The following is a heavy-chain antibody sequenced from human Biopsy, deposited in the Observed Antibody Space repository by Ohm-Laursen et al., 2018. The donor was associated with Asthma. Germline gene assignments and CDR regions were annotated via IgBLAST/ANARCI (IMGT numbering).Heavy chain of an antibody. D-gene: IGHD3-16*01. CDR1: GFTFMTYG. CDR3: ARDFSRAIMIGGGREHYFDF. J-gene: IGHJ4*02. CDR2: VGSDESYT. V-gene: IGHV3-33*01. Sequence: LSLTCVASGFTFMTYGMHWVRQVPGKGLEWVATVGSDESYTDHADSVKGRFTISRDNSKNTLHLQMNSLSPEDTAVYYCARDFSRAIMIGGGREHYFDFWGQGTLVTVSS.